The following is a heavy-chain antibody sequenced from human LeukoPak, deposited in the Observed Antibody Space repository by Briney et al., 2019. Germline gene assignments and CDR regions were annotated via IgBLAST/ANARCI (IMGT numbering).Heavy chain of an antibody. V-gene: IGHV4-39*01. Sequence: SETLSLTCTVSGGSISSSSYYWGWIRQPPGKGLEWIGSIYYSGSSYYNPSLKSRVTISVDTSKNQLSLKLTSVTAADTAVYYCARHKGYSYGYSDYWGQGTLVTVSS. CDR1: GGSISSSSYY. J-gene: IGHJ4*02. CDR2: IYYSGSS. D-gene: IGHD5-18*01. CDR3: ARHKGYSYGYSDY.